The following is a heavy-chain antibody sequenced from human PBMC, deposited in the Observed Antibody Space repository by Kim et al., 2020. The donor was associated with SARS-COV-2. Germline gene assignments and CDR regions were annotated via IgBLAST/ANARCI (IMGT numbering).Heavy chain of an antibody. D-gene: IGHD3-22*01. CDR2: IYYSGST. Sequence: SETLSLTCTVSGGSISSYYWSWIRQPPGKGLEWIGYIYYSGSTNYNPSLKSRVTISVDTSKNQFSLKLSSVTAADTAVYYCARVKVYYDSSGYSYAFDIWGQGTMVTVSS. J-gene: IGHJ3*02. V-gene: IGHV4-59*13. CDR3: ARVKVYYDSSGYSYAFDI. CDR1: GGSISSYY.